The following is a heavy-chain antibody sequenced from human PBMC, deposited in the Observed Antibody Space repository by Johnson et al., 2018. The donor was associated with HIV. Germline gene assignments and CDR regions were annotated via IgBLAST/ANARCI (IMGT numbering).Heavy chain of an antibody. CDR2: ISSRDSTI. J-gene: IGHJ3*02. CDR1: GFTLSDYY. Sequence: QVQLVESGGGLVKPGGSLRLSCAASGFTLSDYYMSWVRQAPGKGLEWVSYISSRDSTIYYADSVKGRFTISRDNAKNTLYLQMNSLRAEDTAVYYCARGRYTTAEWDDAFDIWGQGTMVTVSS. CDR3: ARGRYTTAEWDDAFDI. V-gene: IGHV3-11*01. D-gene: IGHD1-26*01.